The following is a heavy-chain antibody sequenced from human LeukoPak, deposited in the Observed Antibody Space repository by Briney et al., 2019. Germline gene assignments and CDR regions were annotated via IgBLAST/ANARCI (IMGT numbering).Heavy chain of an antibody. D-gene: IGHD3-10*02. CDR3: ARDSPGVFGEFNWFDP. V-gene: IGHV4-4*02. CDR1: GDSINSLDL. Sequence: SETLSLTCTVSGDSINSLDLWSWVRQPPGKGLEWIGEMYLSGTTHSNPSVKSRVTISIDKSKNQFFLNLSSVTAADTAVYYCARDSPGVFGEFNWFDPWGQGTLVTVSS. J-gene: IGHJ5*02. CDR2: MYLSGTT.